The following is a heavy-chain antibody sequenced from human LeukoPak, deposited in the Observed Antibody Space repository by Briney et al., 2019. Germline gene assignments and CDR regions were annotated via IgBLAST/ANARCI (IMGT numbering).Heavy chain of an antibody. CDR2: IIPIFGTA. CDR3: ARPNNYYGSGFDP. J-gene: IGHJ5*02. V-gene: IGHV1-69*13. Sequence: SVKVSCTASGGTFSSYAISWVRQAPGQGLEWMGGIIPIFGTANYAQKFQGRVTITADESTSTAYMELSSLRSEDTAVYYCARPNNYYGSGFDPWGQGTLVTVSS. CDR1: GGTFSSYA. D-gene: IGHD3-10*01.